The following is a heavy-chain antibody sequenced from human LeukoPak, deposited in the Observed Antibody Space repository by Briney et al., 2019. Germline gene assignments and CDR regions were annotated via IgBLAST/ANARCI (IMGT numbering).Heavy chain of an antibody. CDR3: ARGTLDFWSGYYFDY. J-gene: IGHJ4*02. D-gene: IGHD3-3*01. CDR1: GYSFTSYW. Sequence: GESLKISCQGSGYSFTSYWIGWVRQMPGKGLEWMGIIYPGDSDTRYSPSFQGQVTISADKSISTAYLQWSSLKASDTAMYYCARGTLDFWSGYYFDYWGQGTLVTVSS. CDR2: IYPGDSDT. V-gene: IGHV5-51*01.